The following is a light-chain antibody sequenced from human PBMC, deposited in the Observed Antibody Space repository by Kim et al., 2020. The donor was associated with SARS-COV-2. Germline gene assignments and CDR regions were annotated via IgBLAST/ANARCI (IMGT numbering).Light chain of an antibody. V-gene: IGKV3D-20*02. CDR3: QHRST. CDR1: QSVSSSY. CDR2: GAS. Sequence: PGERATLSCRASQSVSSSYLAWYQQKPGQAPRLLIYGASSRATGIPDRFSGSGSGTDFTLTISRLEPEDFAVYYCQHRSTFGGGTKVDIK. J-gene: IGKJ4*01.